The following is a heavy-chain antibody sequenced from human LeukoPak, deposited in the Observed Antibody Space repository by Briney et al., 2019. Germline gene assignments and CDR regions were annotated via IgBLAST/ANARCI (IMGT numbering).Heavy chain of an antibody. J-gene: IGHJ6*02. CDR1: GYTFTSYG. Sequence: ASVKVSCKASGYTFTSYGISWVRQAPGQGLEWMGWISAYNGNTNYAQKLQGRVTMTADTSTSTAYMELRSLRSDDTAVYYCATRSQGNYYGMDVWGQGTTVTVSS. V-gene: IGHV1-18*01. D-gene: IGHD3-10*01. CDR3: ATRSQGNYYGMDV. CDR2: ISAYNGNT.